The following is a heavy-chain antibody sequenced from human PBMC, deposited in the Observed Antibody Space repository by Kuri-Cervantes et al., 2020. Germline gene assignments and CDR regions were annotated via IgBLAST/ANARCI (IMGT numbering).Heavy chain of an antibody. CDR1: GFTFDDYA. V-gene: IGHV3-7*04. CDR2: IKQDGREK. Sequence: GESLKISCAASGFTFDDYAMHWVRQAPGKGLEWVATIKQDGREKYYVDSVKGRFTISRDNAKNSLYLQMNSLRAEDTAVYYCARALHSGYDSSGYYNYWGQGTLVTVSS. D-gene: IGHD3-22*01. CDR3: ARALHSGYDSSGYYNY. J-gene: IGHJ4*02.